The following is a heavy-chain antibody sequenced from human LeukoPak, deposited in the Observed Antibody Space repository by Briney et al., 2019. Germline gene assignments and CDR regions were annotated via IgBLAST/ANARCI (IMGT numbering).Heavy chain of an antibody. CDR3: AREISRSEDGDYSYYYYMDV. J-gene: IGHJ6*03. CDR2: INHSGST. V-gene: IGHV4-34*01. D-gene: IGHD4-17*01. Sequence: PSETLSLTCAVYGGSFSGYYRSWIRQPPGKGLEWIGEINHSGSTNYNPSLKSRVTISVDTSKNQFSLKLSSVTAADAAVYYCAREISRSEDGDYSYYYYMDVWGKGTTVTVSS. CDR1: GGSFSGYY.